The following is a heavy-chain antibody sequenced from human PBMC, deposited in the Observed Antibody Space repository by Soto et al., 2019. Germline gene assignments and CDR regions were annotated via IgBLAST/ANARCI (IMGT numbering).Heavy chain of an antibody. CDR2: IYYSGST. Sequence: SETLSLTCTVSGGSISSGGYYWSWIRQHPGKGLEWIGYIYYSGSTYYNPSLKSRVTISVDTSKNQFSLKLSSVTAADTAVYYCARDLTATRLRASHWFDPWGQGTLVTVSS. V-gene: IGHV4-31*03. J-gene: IGHJ5*02. D-gene: IGHD5-18*01. CDR3: ARDLTATRLRASHWFDP. CDR1: GGSISSGGYY.